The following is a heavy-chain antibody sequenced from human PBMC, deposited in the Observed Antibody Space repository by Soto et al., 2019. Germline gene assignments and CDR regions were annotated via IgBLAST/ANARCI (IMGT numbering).Heavy chain of an antibody. V-gene: IGHV1-18*01. CDR3: ATANPYGELFNQNPFDY. Sequence: ASVKVSCKASGYTFTSYGISWVRQAPGQGLEWMGWISAYNGNTNYAQKLQGRVTMTTDTSTSTAYMELRSLRSDDTAVYYCATANPYGELFNQNPFDYWGQGTLVTVSS. CDR1: GYTFTSYG. D-gene: IGHD3-10*01. CDR2: ISAYNGNT. J-gene: IGHJ4*02.